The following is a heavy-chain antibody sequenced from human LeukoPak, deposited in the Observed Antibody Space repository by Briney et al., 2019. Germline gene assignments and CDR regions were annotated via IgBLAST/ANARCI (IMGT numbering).Heavy chain of an antibody. D-gene: IGHD5-18*01. V-gene: IGHV1-46*01. CDR1: VYTFTSYY. J-gene: IGHJ2*01. CDR3: ARVVDTANWYFDL. Sequence: ASVKVSCKASVYTFTSYYMHWVRQAPGQGLEWMGIINPSGGSTSYAQKFQGRVTMTRDTTTSTVYMELSSLRSEDTAVYYCARVVDTANWYFDLWGRGTLVTVSS. CDR2: INPSGGST.